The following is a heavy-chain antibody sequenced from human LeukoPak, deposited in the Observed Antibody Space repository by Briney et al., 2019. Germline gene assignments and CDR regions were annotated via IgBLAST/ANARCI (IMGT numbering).Heavy chain of an antibody. CDR1: GFTFSSYW. V-gene: IGHV3-7*01. J-gene: IGHJ4*02. CDR3: ARASSGRYFQFIDD. CDR2: INQDGSEK. Sequence: GGSLRLSCAASGFTFSSYWTGWVRQAPGKGLEWVASINQDGSEKYYVDFVKGRFTISRDNAKKSLYLQMNSLRVEDTAVYYCARASSGRYFQFIDDWGQGTLVTVSS. D-gene: IGHD1-26*01.